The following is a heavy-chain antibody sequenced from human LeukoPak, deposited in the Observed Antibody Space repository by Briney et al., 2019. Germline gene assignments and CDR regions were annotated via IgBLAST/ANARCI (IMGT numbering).Heavy chain of an antibody. CDR3: ARKDGYSGYDGSFDY. CDR2: IKQDGSEK. Sequence: PGGSLRLSCAASGFTFSSYWMSWVRQAPGKGLEWVANIKQDGSEKYYVDSVKGRFTISRDNAENSLYLQMNSLRAEDTAVYYCARKDGYSGYDGSFDYWGQGTLVTVSS. V-gene: IGHV3-7*01. CDR1: GFTFSSYW. D-gene: IGHD5-12*01. J-gene: IGHJ4*02.